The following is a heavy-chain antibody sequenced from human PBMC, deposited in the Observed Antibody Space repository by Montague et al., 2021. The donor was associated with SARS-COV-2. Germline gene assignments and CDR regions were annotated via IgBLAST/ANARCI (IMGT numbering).Heavy chain of an antibody. CDR3: AREVSESSYTGWFDP. CDR1: GVSITSYY. V-gene: IGHV4-4*07. Sequence: SETLSLTCSISGVSITSYYWSCVRQPAGKGLEWIGHIYASGSTNYSPSLKSRVTISVDTSKNQFSLKRSSVTAADTAVYYCAREVSESSYTGWFDPWGQGTLVTVSS. D-gene: IGHD3-10*01. J-gene: IGHJ5*02. CDR2: IYASGST.